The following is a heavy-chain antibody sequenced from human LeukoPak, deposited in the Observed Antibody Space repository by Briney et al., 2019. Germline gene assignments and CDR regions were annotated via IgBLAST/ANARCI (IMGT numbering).Heavy chain of an antibody. CDR3: ARGEFGELKS. Sequence: GGSLRLTCAASGFTISNNYMIWVRQAPGKGLEWVSVIYSGDRTNYADSVKGRFTVSRDNSKNTLYLQMNSLRAEDTAVYYCARGEFGELKSWGQGTLVIVSS. D-gene: IGHD3-10*01. CDR2: IYSGDRT. J-gene: IGHJ5*02. CDR1: GFTISNNY. V-gene: IGHV3-53*01.